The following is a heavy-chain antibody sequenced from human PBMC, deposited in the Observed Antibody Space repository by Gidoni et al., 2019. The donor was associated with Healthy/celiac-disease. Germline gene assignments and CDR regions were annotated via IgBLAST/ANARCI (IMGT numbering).Heavy chain of an antibody. V-gene: IGHV3-9*01. CDR2: ISWNSVSI. D-gene: IGHD6-6*01. CDR1: GFTFDDYA. CDR3: ASIAARSEFDY. Sequence: EVQLVESGGGLGQPGRSLRLSCAASGFTFDDYAMHWVRQAPGKGLEWVSGISWNSVSIGYADSVKGRFTISRDNAKNSLYLQMNSLRAEDTALYYCASIAARSEFDYWGQGTLVTVSS. J-gene: IGHJ4*02.